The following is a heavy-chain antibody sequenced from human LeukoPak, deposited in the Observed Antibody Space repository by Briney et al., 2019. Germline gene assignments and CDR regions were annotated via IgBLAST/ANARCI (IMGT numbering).Heavy chain of an antibody. V-gene: IGHV5-51*01. CDR2: IYPGDSDT. D-gene: IGHD3-22*01. J-gene: IGHJ4*02. CDR1: GYSFTTYW. CDR3: ASGPPPYYYGTSGYY. Sequence: GESLKISCKGSGYSFTTYWIGWVRQMPGKGLEWMGIIYPGDSDTRYSPSFQGQVTISADKSISTAYLQWSSLKASDTAMYYCASGPPPYYYGTSGYYWGQGTLVTVSS.